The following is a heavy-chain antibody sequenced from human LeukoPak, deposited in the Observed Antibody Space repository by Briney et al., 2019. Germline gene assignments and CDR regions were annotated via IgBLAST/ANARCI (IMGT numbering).Heavy chain of an antibody. Sequence: ASVKVSCKASGYTFTGYYMHWVRQAPGQGLEWMGWINPNSGGTNYAQKFQGRVTMTRDMSTSTVYMELSSLRSEDTAVYYCAREEDSGSFFPFGYWGQGTLVTVSS. V-gene: IGHV1-2*02. CDR1: GYTFTGYY. CDR2: INPNSGGT. J-gene: IGHJ4*02. D-gene: IGHD1-26*01. CDR3: AREEDSGSFFPFGY.